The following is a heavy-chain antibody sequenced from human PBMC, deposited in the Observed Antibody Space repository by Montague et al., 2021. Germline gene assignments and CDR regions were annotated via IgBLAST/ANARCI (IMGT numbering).Heavy chain of an antibody. D-gene: IGHD6-19*01. Sequence: CAISGDSVSSNSVTWHWIRQSPSRGLEWLGRTYYRSKWANDYALSVRSRITFNPDTSMNQFSPQLDSVTPEDTAVYYCVRQSVSGKFDYWGQGTRVTVSS. CDR2: TYYRSKWAN. CDR1: GDSVSSNSVT. J-gene: IGHJ4*02. CDR3: VRQSVSGKFDY. V-gene: IGHV6-1*01.